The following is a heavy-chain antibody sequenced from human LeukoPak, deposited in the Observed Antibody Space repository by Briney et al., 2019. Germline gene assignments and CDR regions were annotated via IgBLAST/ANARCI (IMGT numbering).Heavy chain of an antibody. D-gene: IGHD2-15*01. CDR3: ARHRAYCSGGSCYSADDAFDI. CDR1: GGSISSYY. J-gene: IGHJ3*02. V-gene: IGHV4-59*08. CDR2: IYYSGST. Sequence: SETLSLTCTVSGGSISSYYWSWIRQPPGKGLEWIGYIYYSGSTNYNPSLKSRVTISVDTSKNQFSLKLSSVTAADTAVYYCARHRAYCSGGSCYSADDAFDIWGQGTMVTVSS.